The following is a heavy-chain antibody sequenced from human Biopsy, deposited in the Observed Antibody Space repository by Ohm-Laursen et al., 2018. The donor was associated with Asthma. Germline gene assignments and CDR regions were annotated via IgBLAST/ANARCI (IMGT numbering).Heavy chain of an antibody. J-gene: IGHJ4*02. V-gene: IGHV3-30*03. D-gene: IGHD3-16*02. Sequence: SLRLSCTASGFTFSSYGMYRVRQAPGKGLEWVAVISYDGSNKYYADSVKGRFTISRDNSKNTLYLQMNSLRAEDTAVYYCARDLHPTNHLGELSEGFDYWGQGTLVTVSS. CDR2: ISYDGSNK. CDR3: ARDLHPTNHLGELSEGFDY. CDR1: GFTFSSYG.